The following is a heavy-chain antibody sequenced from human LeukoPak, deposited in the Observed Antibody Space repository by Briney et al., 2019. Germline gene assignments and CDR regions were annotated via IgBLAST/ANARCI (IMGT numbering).Heavy chain of an antibody. Sequence: PGGSLRLSCEASGFSFRTYSMNWVRQAPGKGLEWVGRIKKETDGGTTDYAAPVKGRFTISRDDSKNTLYLQMNSLKTEDTGVYYCIIDRTESGARFGYWGQGTLVTVSS. CDR3: IIDRTESGARFGY. CDR1: GFSFRTYS. CDR2: IKKETDGGTT. D-gene: IGHD1-26*01. J-gene: IGHJ4*02. V-gene: IGHV3-15*01.